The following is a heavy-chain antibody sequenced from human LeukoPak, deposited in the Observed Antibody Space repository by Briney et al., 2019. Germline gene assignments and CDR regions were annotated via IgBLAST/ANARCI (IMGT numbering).Heavy chain of an antibody. J-gene: IGHJ6*02. CDR1: GFTFSSYA. Sequence: GGSLRLSCAASGFTFSSYAMSWVRQAPGKGLEWVSAISGSGGSTYYADSVKGRFTISRDNSKNTLYLQMNSLRAEDTAVYYCARDLQAGYYYYGMDVWGQGTTVTVSS. CDR2: ISGSGGST. CDR3: ARDLQAGYYYYGMDV. D-gene: IGHD1-1*01. V-gene: IGHV3-23*01.